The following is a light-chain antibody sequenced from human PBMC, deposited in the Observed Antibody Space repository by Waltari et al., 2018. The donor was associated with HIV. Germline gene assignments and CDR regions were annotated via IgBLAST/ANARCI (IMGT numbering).Light chain of an antibody. J-gene: IGLJ2*01. CDR2: NNI. CDR1: NSNIGSNT. Sequence: QSVLTQPPSASGTPGQRVTISCSGSNSNIGSNTVNWYQQLPGTAPKLLIYNNIQRPSGVPDRISGSKSGTSASLAISGLQSEDEADYYCAAWDDSLNGVVFGGGTKLTVL. CDR3: AAWDDSLNGVV. V-gene: IGLV1-44*01.